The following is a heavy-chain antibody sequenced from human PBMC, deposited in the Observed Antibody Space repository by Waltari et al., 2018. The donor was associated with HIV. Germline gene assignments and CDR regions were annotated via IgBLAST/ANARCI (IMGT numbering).Heavy chain of an antibody. CDR1: GLSFSDYW. J-gene: IGHJ4*02. CDR2: IKQDGGQQ. Sequence: EVQLVESGGGLVQPGGSLRLSCAAFGLSFSDYWMSWVRQAPGKGLEWVAIIKQDGGQQYYVGSVRGRFTISRDNAKTSMSVQMNSLRAEDTAVYYCARYNDDGGGFDSWGQGTLVTVSS. CDR3: ARYNDDGGGFDS. V-gene: IGHV3-7*01. D-gene: IGHD1-20*01.